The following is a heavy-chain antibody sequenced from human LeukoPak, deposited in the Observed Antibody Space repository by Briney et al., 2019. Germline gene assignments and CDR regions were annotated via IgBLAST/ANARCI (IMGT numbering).Heavy chain of an antibody. V-gene: IGHV1-24*01. CDR2: FDPEDGET. CDR3: ATGLPAVDAFDI. D-gene: IGHD2-21*02. J-gene: IGHJ3*02. CDR1: GYTLTELS. Sequence: ASVTVSCKVSGYTLTELSMHWVRQAPGKGLEWMGGFDPEDGETIYAQKFQGRVTMTEDTSTDTAYMELSSLRSEDTAVYYCATGLPAVDAFDIWGQGTMVTVSS.